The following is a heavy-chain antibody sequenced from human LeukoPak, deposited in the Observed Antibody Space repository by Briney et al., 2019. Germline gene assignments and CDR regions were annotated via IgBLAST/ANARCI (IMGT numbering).Heavy chain of an antibody. CDR3: VKGSDYVWGSYRVFDY. D-gene: IGHD3-16*02. J-gene: IGHJ4*02. CDR2: TSTNGDST. V-gene: IGHV3-64D*06. CDR1: GFTFSSYA. Sequence: GGSLRLSCSASGFTFSSYAMHWVRQAPGKGLEYVSGTSTNGDSTYYADSAKGRFTISRDNSRNTLYLQMSSLRAEDTAVYYCVKGSDYVWGSYRVFDYWGQGTLVTVSS.